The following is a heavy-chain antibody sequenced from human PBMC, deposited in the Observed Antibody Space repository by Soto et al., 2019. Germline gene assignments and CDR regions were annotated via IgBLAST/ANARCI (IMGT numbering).Heavy chain of an antibody. Sequence: PGGSLRLSCAASGFTFSTYWMHWARQAPGKGLVWLSRTNSDGTSTSYADSVKGRFTISRDNAKNTLYLQMNNLRAEDTAVYYCTSSLSPMDVWGQGTTVTVSS. CDR2: TNSDGTST. V-gene: IGHV3-74*01. CDR3: TSSLSPMDV. J-gene: IGHJ6*02. CDR1: GFTFSTYW.